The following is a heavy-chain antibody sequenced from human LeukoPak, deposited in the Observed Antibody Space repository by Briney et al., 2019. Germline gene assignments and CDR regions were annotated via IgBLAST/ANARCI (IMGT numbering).Heavy chain of an antibody. D-gene: IGHD3-10*01. Sequence: ASVKVSCKASGYTFTGYYMHWVRQAPGQGLEWMGWINPNSGGTNYAQKFQGRVTMTRDTSTSTAYMELSRLRSDDTAVYYCARVGGVGYYGSGSTDYWGQGTLVTVSS. J-gene: IGHJ4*02. CDR1: GYTFTGYY. V-gene: IGHV1-2*02. CDR3: ARVGGVGYYGSGSTDY. CDR2: INPNSGGT.